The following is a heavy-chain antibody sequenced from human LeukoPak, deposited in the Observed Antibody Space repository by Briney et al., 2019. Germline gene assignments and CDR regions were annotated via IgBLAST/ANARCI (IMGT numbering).Heavy chain of an antibody. CDR1: GFIFSSYG. Sequence: PGGSLRLSCAASGFIFSSYGMHWVRQAPGKGLEWVAVTSHDGSYKFYGDTVKGRFTISRDNSKNTLYLQMSSLRAEDTAMYYCAKSSQLGIRLAFDYWGQGTLVTVSS. D-gene: IGHD7-27*01. CDR2: TSHDGSYK. J-gene: IGHJ4*02. CDR3: AKSSQLGIRLAFDY. V-gene: IGHV3-30*18.